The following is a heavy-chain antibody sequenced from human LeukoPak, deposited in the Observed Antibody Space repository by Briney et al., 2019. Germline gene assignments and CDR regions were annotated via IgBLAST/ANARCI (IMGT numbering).Heavy chain of an antibody. Sequence: SETLSLTCTVSGGSVSSSSYYWGWIRQPPGKGLEWIGSIYYSGTTYYNPSLKSRVTISVDTSKNQFSLRLSSVTAADTAVYYCATHLGGSSWFDYWGQGTLVTVSS. CDR2: IYYSGTT. J-gene: IGHJ4*02. V-gene: IGHV4-39*01. CDR1: GGSVSSSSYY. CDR3: ATHLGGSSWFDY. D-gene: IGHD2-15*01.